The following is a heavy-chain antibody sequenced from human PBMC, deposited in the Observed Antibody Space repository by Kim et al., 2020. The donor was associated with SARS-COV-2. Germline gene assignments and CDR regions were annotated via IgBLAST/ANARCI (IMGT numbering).Heavy chain of an antibody. J-gene: IGHJ6*02. CDR3: ANTQDYGSGSYTALYYYYGMDV. CDR2: ISSSGSTI. CDR1: GFTFSSYE. Sequence: GGSLRLSCAASGFTFSSYEMNWVRQAPGKGLEWVSYISSSGSTIYYADSVKGRFTISRDNAKNSLYLQMNSLRAEDTAVYYCANTQDYGSGSYTALYYYYGMDVWGQGTTVTVSS. D-gene: IGHD3-10*01. V-gene: IGHV3-48*03.